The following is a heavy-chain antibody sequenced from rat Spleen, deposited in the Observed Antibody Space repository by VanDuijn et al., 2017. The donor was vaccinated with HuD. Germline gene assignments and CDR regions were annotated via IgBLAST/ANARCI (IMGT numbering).Heavy chain of an antibody. CDR2: ITPDGGTT. J-gene: IGHJ3*01. Sequence: EVKLVESGGGLVQPGRSLKLSCAASGFNFNDNWMYWVRQAPGKGLEWVSSITPDGGTTYYPDSVKGRFIISRDNAENTVFLQMNSLRSEDTATYYCAVSGFGYWGQGTLVTVSS. D-gene: IGHD4-3*01. V-gene: IGHV5-58*01. CDR3: AVSGFGY. CDR1: GFNFNDNW.